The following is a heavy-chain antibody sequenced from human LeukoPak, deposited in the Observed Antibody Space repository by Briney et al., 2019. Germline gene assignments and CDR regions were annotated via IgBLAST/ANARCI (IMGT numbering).Heavy chain of an antibody. D-gene: IGHD5-12*01. V-gene: IGHV4-59*01. CDR2: IYHSGST. CDR3: GRGGGYASPIGY. CDR1: GGSISTYY. J-gene: IGHJ4*02. Sequence: SETLSLTCTLSGGSISTYYWSRIRQPPGKGLEWIGYIYHSGSTNYNPSLKSRVTISVDTSKNQFSLKLSSVTAADTAVYYCGRGGGYASPIGYWGQGALVTVSS.